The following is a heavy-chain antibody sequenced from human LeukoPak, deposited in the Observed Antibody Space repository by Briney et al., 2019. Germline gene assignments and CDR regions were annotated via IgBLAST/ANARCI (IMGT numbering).Heavy chain of an antibody. CDR1: GGSFSGYY. J-gene: IGHJ5*02. CDR3: ARVYTQAWFDP. D-gene: IGHD1-1*01. CDR2: INHSGST. Sequence: PSETLSLTCAVYGGSFSGYYWSWIRQPPGKGREWMGEINHSGSTNYNPSLKSRVTISVDTSKNQFSLKLSSVTAADTAVYYCARVYTQAWFDPWGQGTLVTVSS. V-gene: IGHV4-34*01.